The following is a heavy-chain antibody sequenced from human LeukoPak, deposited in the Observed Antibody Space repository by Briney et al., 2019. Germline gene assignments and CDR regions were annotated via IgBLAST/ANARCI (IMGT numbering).Heavy chain of an antibody. CDR3: ARDRKGWIQIDY. V-gene: IGHV4-31*03. J-gene: IGHJ4*02. CDR1: GDSISSGGYY. CDR2: IFDGGNT. Sequence: SQTLSLTCTVSGDSISSGGYYWSWIRQHPGKGLEWLGFIFDGGNTYYNPSLKSRVTISVDTSKNQLSLNLTSVTAADTAVYYCARDRKGWIQIDYWGQGTLVTVSS. D-gene: IGHD5-18*01.